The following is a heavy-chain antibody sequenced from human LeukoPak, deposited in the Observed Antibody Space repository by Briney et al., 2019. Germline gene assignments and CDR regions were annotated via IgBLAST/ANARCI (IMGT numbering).Heavy chain of an antibody. CDR2: VYYSGST. J-gene: IGHJ5*02. Sequence: PSETLSLTCTVSSGSTGSSSNYWGWIRQAPGKGLEWIGNVYYSGSTFYNPSLKSRVTISVDTSKNQFSLKLRSVTAADTAIYYCARASFNVVFGNWFDPWGQGTLVTVSS. CDR3: ARASFNVVFGNWFDP. V-gene: IGHV4-39*01. CDR1: SGSTGSSSNY. D-gene: IGHD2-8*01.